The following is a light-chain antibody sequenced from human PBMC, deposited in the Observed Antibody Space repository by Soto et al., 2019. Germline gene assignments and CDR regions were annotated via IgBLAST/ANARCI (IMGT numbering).Light chain of an antibody. CDR3: QAWDSSTNGV. CDR1: KLGDKY. CDR2: LDV. J-gene: IGLJ3*02. V-gene: IGLV3-1*01. Sequence: SYELTQPPSVSVSPGQTASITCSGDKLGDKYACWYQQKPGQSPVLVIYLDVKRPSGIPERFSGSNSGNTATLTISGTQAMDEADYYCQAWDSSTNGVFGGGTKLTVL.